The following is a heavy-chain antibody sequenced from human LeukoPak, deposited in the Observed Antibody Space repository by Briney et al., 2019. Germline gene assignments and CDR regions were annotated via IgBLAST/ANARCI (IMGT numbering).Heavy chain of an antibody. CDR1: GFTFSSYW. Sequence: GGSLRLSCAASGFTFSSYWMHWVRQAPGKGLVWVSHIGSDGRTTNYADSVKGRFTISRDNAKNTLYLQMSSLRAEDTALSYCARGPRYTGLDAWGQGTLVTVAS. J-gene: IGHJ5*02. CDR2: IGSDGRTT. D-gene: IGHD5-12*01. CDR3: ARGPRYTGLDA. V-gene: IGHV3-74*01.